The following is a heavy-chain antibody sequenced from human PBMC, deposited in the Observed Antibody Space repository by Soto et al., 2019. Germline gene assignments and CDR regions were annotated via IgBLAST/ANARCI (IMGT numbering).Heavy chain of an antibody. CDR2: LSYDGTNE. CDR1: GFTFSGFG. CDR3: ARWGKRDGEASPPIDL. Sequence: QEELEESGGGVVQPGRALRLSCAASGFTFSGFGMHWVRQAPGKGLEWVAVLSYDGTNELYADSVKGRFSVSRDNSKTIVYLQMTSLRDEDTAMYYWARWGKRDGEASPPIDLWGQGTLVTVSS. D-gene: IGHD3-10*01. J-gene: IGHJ5*02. V-gene: IGHV3-30*03.